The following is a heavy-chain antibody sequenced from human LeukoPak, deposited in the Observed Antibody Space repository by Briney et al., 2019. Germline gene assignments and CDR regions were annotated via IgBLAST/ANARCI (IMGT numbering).Heavy chain of an antibody. Sequence: PSETLSLTCTVSGGSISSSSYYWGWIRQPPGKGLEWIGSIYYSGSTYYNPSLKSRVTISVDTSKSQFSLKLSSVTAADTAVYYCARVRGPIAAAGTPKTRFDYWGQGTLVTVSS. D-gene: IGHD6-13*01. V-gene: IGHV4-39*01. CDR1: GGSISSSSYY. J-gene: IGHJ4*02. CDR3: ARVRGPIAAAGTPKTRFDY. CDR2: IYYSGST.